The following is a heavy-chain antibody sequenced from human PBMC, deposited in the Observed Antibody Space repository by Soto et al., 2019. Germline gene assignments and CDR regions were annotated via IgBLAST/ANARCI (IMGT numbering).Heavy chain of an antibody. CDR3: ASLPSVSYDFWSGYYSRVRNWFDP. J-gene: IGHJ5*02. D-gene: IGHD3-3*01. Sequence: ASVKVSCKASGYTFTSYDINWVRRATGRGLEWMGWMNPNSGNTGYAQKFQGRVTMTRNTSISTAYMELSSLRSEDTAVYYCASLPSVSYDFWSGYYSRVRNWFDPWGQGTLVTVSS. CDR1: GYTFTSYD. CDR2: MNPNSGNT. V-gene: IGHV1-8*01.